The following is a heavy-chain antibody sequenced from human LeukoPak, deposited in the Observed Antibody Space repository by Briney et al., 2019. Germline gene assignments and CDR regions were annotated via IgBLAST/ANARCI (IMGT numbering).Heavy chain of an antibody. CDR1: GFTFSNYA. V-gene: IGHV3-23*01. J-gene: IGHJ4*02. D-gene: IGHD5-12*01. CDR3: AKGAYDYIEIAYFDY. CDR2: LIGSSGDT. Sequence: GGSLRLSCAASGFTFSNYAMNWVRQAPGKGLEWVAVLIGSSGDTDYADSVKGRFTISRDNSKNTLFLQMNSLRAEDTAIYYCAKGAYDYIEIAYFDYWGQGALVTVSS.